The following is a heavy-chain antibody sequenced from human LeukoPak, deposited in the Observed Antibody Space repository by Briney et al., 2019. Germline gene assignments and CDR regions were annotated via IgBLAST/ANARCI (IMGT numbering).Heavy chain of an antibody. D-gene: IGHD3-16*01. CDR1: GYTFIDYY. V-gene: IGHV1-2*02. J-gene: IGHJ4*02. CDR3: ARDGALDY. CDR2: LNPNSGGT. Sequence: ASVKVSCKASGYTFIDYYIHWVRQAPGQGLGWMGWLNPNSGGTNYAQKFQGSVTMTRDTSISTAYIEVSRLRSDDTAFYYCARDGALDYWGQGTLVTVSS.